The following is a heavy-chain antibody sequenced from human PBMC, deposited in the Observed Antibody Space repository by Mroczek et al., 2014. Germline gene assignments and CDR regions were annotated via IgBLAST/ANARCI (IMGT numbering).Heavy chain of an antibody. V-gene: IGHV4-61*02. D-gene: IGHD6-19*01. J-gene: IGHJ2*01. CDR3: ARGSLEQWLPRMDWYFDL. CDR2: IYTSGST. Sequence: QVQLVESGPGLVKPSQTLSLTCTVSGGSISSGSYYWSWIRQPAGKGLEWIGRIYTSGSTNYNPSLKSRVTMSVDTSKNQFPLKLSSVTAADTAVYYCARGSLEQWLPRMDWYFDLWGRGTLVTVSS. CDR1: GGSISSGSYY.